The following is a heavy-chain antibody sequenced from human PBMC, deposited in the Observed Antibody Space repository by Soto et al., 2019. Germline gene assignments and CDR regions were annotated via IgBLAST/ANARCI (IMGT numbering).Heavy chain of an antibody. CDR3: ARGRFLDYRDCDFDY. D-gene: IGHD4-17*01. CDR2: MNPKSGNT. CDR1: GFTFTGYE. V-gene: IGHV1-8*01. Sequence: GASVKVSCKASGFTFTGYEINWVRQATGQGLEWMGWMNPKSGNTGYAQKFQGRVTVTRDTSTSTAYMELSSLRSEDTAVYYCARGRFLDYRDCDFDYWGQGTLVTVSS. J-gene: IGHJ4*02.